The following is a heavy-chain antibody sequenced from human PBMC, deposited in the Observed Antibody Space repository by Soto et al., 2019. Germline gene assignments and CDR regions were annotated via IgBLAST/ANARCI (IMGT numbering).Heavy chain of an antibody. CDR3: AREDITYAFDI. V-gene: IGHV3-21*01. J-gene: IGHJ3*02. CDR1: GFTFSSYS. Sequence: EVQLVESGGGLVKPGGSLRLSCADSGFTFSSYSINWVRQAPGKGLEWVSSISSSSNYIYYADSVKGRFTISRDNAKNSLYLQMNSLRAEDTAVYYCAREDITYAFDIWGQGTMVTVSS. CDR2: ISSSSNYI. D-gene: IGHD5-12*01.